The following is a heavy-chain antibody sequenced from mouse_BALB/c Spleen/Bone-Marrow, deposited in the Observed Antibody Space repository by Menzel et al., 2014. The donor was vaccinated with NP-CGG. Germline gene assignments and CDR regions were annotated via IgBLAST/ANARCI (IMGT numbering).Heavy chain of an antibody. J-gene: IGHJ4*01. Sequence: VKVVESGPGLVAPSQSLSITCTVSGFSLTDYGVHWIRQPPGKGLEWLGVAWAGGNTNYNSALMSRLRISKDSSESQVFLKMNSLQTDDTAIYYCARDRGFNNAMDYWGQGASVTVSS. V-gene: IGHV2-9*02. CDR2: AWAGGNT. D-gene: IGHD3-1*01. CDR3: ARDRGFNNAMDY. CDR1: GFSLTDYG.